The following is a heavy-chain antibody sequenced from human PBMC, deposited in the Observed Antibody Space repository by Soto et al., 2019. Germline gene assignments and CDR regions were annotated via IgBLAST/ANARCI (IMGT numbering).Heavy chain of an antibody. CDR2: IIPILGTA. CDR3: ARDRDDRRGYFRL. J-gene: IGHJ2*01. V-gene: IGHV1-69*05. D-gene: IGHD3-22*01. CDR1: GDTFRNYA. Sequence: QGQLVQSGPEVKSLGSSVKVSCKASGDTFRNYAFSWVRQAPGQGLEWMGGIIPILGTADYAQRFQGRVTITKDESTATSYMELKSLRSEDTAVYFCARDRDDRRGYFRLWGRGTLVTISS.